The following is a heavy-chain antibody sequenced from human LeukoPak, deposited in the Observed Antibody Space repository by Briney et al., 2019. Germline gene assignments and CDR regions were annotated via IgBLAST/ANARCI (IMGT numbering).Heavy chain of an antibody. CDR1: GFTFSSYP. CDR2: ISGSGDNT. J-gene: IGHJ1*01. D-gene: IGHD3-10*01. CDR3: AQDYMIWGVNNFEH. V-gene: IGHV3-23*01. Sequence: GGALRLSCAASGFTFSSYPMSWVRQAPGKGLEWGSSISGSGDNTYYADSVKGRFTISRDNSKNTLYLQFNRVRDEDTAVYYCAQDYMIWGVNNFEHWGQGTQVTVPS.